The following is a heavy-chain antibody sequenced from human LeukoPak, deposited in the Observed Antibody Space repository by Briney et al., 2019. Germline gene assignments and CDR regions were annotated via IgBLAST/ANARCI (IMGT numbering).Heavy chain of an antibody. Sequence: GGSLRLSCAASGFTFSTYAMTWVRQVPGKGLEWVSTISSSGENTYYSDSQKGRFTISRDNSKNTLFLHMSSLRAEDTAVYYCAKGGGFGYYYYMDVWGKGTTVTVSS. V-gene: IGHV3-23*01. J-gene: IGHJ6*03. CDR2: ISSSGENT. CDR3: AKGGGFGYYYYMDV. CDR1: GFTFSTYA. D-gene: IGHD3-16*01.